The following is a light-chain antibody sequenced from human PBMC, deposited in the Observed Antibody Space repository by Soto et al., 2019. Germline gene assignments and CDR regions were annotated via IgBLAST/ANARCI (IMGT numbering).Light chain of an antibody. J-gene: IGKJ1*01. CDR3: QQTYNPPWT. CDR2: DTT. CDR1: QDLTGY. Sequence: DIQMTQSPSSLAASVGDRVTITCQASQDLTGYLNWYQQKPGKAPKLLIYDTTTLEEGVPSRFSGSRSGTEFTLTISSLQPEDIATYYCQQTYNPPWTFGQGTTVEVK. V-gene: IGKV1-39*01.